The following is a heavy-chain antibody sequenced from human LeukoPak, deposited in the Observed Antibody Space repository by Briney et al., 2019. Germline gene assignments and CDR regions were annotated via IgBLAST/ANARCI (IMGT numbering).Heavy chain of an antibody. J-gene: IGHJ4*02. CDR2: ISSGSSYI. CDR1: GFTFSTYT. CDR3: ARDACSSTSCFRDY. V-gene: IGHV3-21*01. Sequence: GGSLRLSCVASGFTFSTYTMNWVRKAPGKGLEWVSSISSGSSYISYADSLKGRFNISRDNPKNSLYLQINSLRAEDTAVYYCARDACSSTSCFRDYWGQGTRVTVSS. D-gene: IGHD2-2*01.